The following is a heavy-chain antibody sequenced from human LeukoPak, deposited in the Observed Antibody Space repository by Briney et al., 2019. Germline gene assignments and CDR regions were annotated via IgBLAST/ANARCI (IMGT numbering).Heavy chain of an antibody. J-gene: IGHJ6*04. CDR1: GGTFSSYA. V-gene: IGHV1-69*05. CDR3: ARLRGPIAAAPMDV. D-gene: IGHD6-13*01. CDR2: IIPIFGTA. Sequence: SVKVSCKASGGTFSSYAISWVRQAPGQGLEWMGGIIPIFGTANYAQKFQGRVTITTDEPTSTAYMELSSLRSEDTAVYYCARLRGPIAAAPMDVWGKGTTVTVSS.